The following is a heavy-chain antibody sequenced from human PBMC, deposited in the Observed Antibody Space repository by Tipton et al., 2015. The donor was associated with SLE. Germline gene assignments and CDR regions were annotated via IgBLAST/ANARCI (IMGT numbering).Heavy chain of an antibody. Sequence: TLSLTCTVSGGSISSGDYYWSWIRQPPGKGLEWIGYIYYSGSTYYNPSLKRRVTITVDMSKNQFSLKLTSVTAADTAVYYCARGSGNFDYWGQGTLVTVSS. CDR1: GGSISSGDYY. D-gene: IGHD3-10*01. CDR2: IYYSGST. V-gene: IGHV4-30-4*01. J-gene: IGHJ4*02. CDR3: ARGSGNFDY.